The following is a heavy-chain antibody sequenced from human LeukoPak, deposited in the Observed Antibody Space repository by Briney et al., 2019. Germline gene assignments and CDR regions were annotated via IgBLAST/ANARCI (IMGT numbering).Heavy chain of an antibody. V-gene: IGHV3-15*01. CDR1: GFTFSNAW. CDR2: IKSKTAGGKT. CDR3: TTPRPPDY. Sequence: GGSLRLSCAASGFTFSNAWMSWVRQAPGKGLEWVGRIKSKTAGGKTEYAAPVQGRFTISRDDSKTTVYLQMNSLKTEDTAVYYCTTPRPPDYWGQGTLVTVSS. J-gene: IGHJ4*02.